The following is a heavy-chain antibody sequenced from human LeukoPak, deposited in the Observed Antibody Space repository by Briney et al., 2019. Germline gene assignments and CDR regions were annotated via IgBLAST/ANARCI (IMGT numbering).Heavy chain of an antibody. CDR2: ISAYSGDT. J-gene: IGHJ5*02. Sequence: ASVKVSCKASGYTFTSYGISWVRQAPGQGFEWMGWISAYSGDTNSAHKFQGRVTMTRDTSITTAYMELNWLTSDDTAVYYCARSDGLAPGTWGQGTLVTVSS. CDR1: GYTFTSYG. CDR3: ARSDGLAPGT. D-gene: IGHD5-24*01. V-gene: IGHV1-18*01.